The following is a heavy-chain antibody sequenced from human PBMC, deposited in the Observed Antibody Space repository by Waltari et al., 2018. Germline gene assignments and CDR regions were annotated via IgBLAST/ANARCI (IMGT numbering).Heavy chain of an antibody. V-gene: IGHV3-33*01. J-gene: IGHJ4*02. CDR2: IWYDGSNK. D-gene: IGHD6-13*01. CDR1: GFTFSSYG. CDR3: AREGIAAAGTYYFDY. Sequence: GVVQPGRSLRLSCAASGFTFSSYGMHWVRQAPGKGLEWVAVIWYDGSNKYYADSVKGRFTISRDNSKNTLYLQMNSLRAEDTAVYYCAREGIAAAGTYYFDYWGQGTLVTVSS.